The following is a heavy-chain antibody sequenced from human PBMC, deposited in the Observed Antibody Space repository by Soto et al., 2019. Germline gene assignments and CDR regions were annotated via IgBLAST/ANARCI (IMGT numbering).Heavy chain of an antibody. J-gene: IGHJ4*02. CDR3: ARHQGAAYYYDSSGYYYFDY. Sequence: AETLSLTCTVSGGSIISSGSYFFCIRQPPGNGLEWIGSVYYTGGTYYNPSLKSRVTVSVDTSKNQFSLKLSSVTAAGTAVYYCARHQGAAYYYDSSGYYYFDYWGQGTLVTVSS. V-gene: IGHV4-39*01. D-gene: IGHD3-22*01. CDR2: VYYTGGT. CDR1: GGSIISSGSY.